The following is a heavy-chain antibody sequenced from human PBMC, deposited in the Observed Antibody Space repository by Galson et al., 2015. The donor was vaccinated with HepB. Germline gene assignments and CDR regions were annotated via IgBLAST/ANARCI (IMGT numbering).Heavy chain of an antibody. D-gene: IGHD2-15*01. V-gene: IGHV5-51*01. CDR3: TRLGYCGGGSCDQRGYFDS. J-gene: IGHJ4*02. Sequence: QSGAEVKKPGESLKISCKGSGYSFTDYWIGWVRQMPGKGLEWMGIIYPGDSDTTYSPSFQGQVTISADESISTAYLQWSGLKASDTAMYYCTRLGYCGGGSCDQRGYFDSWGQGTLVTVSS. CDR2: IYPGDSDT. CDR1: GYSFTDYW.